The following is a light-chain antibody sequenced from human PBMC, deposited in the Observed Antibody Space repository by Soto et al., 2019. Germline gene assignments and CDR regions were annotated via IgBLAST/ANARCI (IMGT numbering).Light chain of an antibody. CDR1: SSDVGNYKY. V-gene: IGLV2-14*01. CDR3: SSFSSDSTPLV. J-gene: IGLJ7*01. Sequence: QSALTQPASVSGSPGQSITISCTGTSSDVGNYKYVSWYQQHPGKAPKLMIYEVTNRPSGVSNRFSGSKSGNTASLTISGLQAEDEADYYCSSFSSDSTPLVFGGGTQLTVL. CDR2: EVT.